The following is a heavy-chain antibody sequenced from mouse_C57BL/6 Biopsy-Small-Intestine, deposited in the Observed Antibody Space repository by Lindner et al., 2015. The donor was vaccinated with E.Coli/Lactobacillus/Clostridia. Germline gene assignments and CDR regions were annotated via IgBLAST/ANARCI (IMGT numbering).Heavy chain of an antibody. Sequence: SVKVSCKASGYTFNIYYVHWVRQAPGEGLEWVGWINPNNGVTNYAQRFQGRVTLTRDTSITTVSMDMHRLTSDDTAVYYRARGLPYSSSWFLDYWGQGSLVTVSS. CDR1: GYTFNIYY. J-gene: IGHJ4*01. CDR3: ARGLPYSSSWFLDY. V-gene: IGHV1-19*01. D-gene: IGHD1-1*01. CDR2: INPNNGVT.